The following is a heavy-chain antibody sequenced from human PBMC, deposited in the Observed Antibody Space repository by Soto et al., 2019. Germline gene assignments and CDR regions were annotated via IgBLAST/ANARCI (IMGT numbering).Heavy chain of an antibody. CDR3: ARDRYDFWSGYWVY. V-gene: IGHV3-21*01. D-gene: IGHD3-3*01. CDR1: GFTFSSYS. Sequence: PGGSLRLSCAAYGFTFSSYSMNWVRQAPGKGLEWVSSISSSSSYIYYADSVKGRFTISRDNAKNSLYLQMNSLRAEDTAVYYCARDRYDFWSGYWVYWGQGTLVTVSS. CDR2: ISSSSSYI. J-gene: IGHJ4*02.